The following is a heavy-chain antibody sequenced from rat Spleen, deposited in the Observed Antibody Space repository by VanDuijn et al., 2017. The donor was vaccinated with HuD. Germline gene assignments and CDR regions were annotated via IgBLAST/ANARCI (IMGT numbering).Heavy chain of an antibody. J-gene: IGHJ2*01. CDR2: ISYDGSST. Sequence: EVQLVESGGGLVQPGRSLKLSCAASGFTFSDYYMAWVRQAPTKGLEWVATISYDGSSTYYRDSVKGRFTISRDNAKSTLYLQMNSLRSEDTATYYCARHSIYGGPFDYWGQGVMVTVSS. CDR1: GFTFSDYY. V-gene: IGHV5-22*01. CDR3: ARHSIYGGPFDY. D-gene: IGHD1-11*01.